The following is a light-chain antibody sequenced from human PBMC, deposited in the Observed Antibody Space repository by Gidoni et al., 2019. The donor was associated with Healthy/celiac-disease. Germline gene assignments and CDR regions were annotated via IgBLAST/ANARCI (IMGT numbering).Light chain of an antibody. CDR3: QQRSNWPPIT. V-gene: IGKV3-11*01. CDR1: SSLSSY. J-gene: IGKJ5*01. CDR2: DAS. Sequence: EIVLTQSSATLSLSPGERATLSCSASSSLSSYLAWYQQKPGQAPRLLIYDASNRATGIPARFSGSGSGTDFTLTISSREPEDFAVDYCQQRSNWPPITFGQGTRLEIK.